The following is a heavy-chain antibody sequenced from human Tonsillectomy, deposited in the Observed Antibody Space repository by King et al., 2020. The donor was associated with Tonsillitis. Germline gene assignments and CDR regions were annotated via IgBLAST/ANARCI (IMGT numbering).Heavy chain of an antibody. CDR1: GYSFTSYC. CDR2: IDPSDSYT. Sequence: DVQLVESGAEVKKPGESLRISCKGSGYSFTSYCITWVRQMPGKGLEWMGRIDPSDSYTNYSPSFQGHVTISADESISTAYLQWSSLKASDTAMYYCARHPENYYGIDVWGQGTTVTVSS. CDR3: ARHPENYYGIDV. J-gene: IGHJ6*02. V-gene: IGHV5-10-1*03.